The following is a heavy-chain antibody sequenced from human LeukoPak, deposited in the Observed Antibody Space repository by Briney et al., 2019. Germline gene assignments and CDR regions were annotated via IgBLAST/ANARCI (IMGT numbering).Heavy chain of an antibody. D-gene: IGHD3-10*01. J-gene: IGHJ6*03. CDR2: ISGSGGST. CDR3: ARDLVWFGEPKGYYNYMDV. V-gene: IGHV3-23*01. CDR1: GFTFSHYG. Sequence: GGSLRLSCAASGFTFSHYGMTWVRQAPGKGLEWVSAISGSGGSTYYAGSVKGRFTISRDNSKNTLYLHMDSLTAEDRAVYYCARDLVWFGEPKGYYNYMDVWGKGTTVTVSS.